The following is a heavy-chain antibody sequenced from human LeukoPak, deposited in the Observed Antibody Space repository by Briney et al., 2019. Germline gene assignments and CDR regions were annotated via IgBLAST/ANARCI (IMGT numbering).Heavy chain of an antibody. Sequence: GGSLRLSCAASGFTFSSYEMNWVRQAPGKGLEWVSYISSSGSTIYYADSVKGRFAISRDNAKNSLYLQMNSLRAEDTAVYYCARAVYYYGTGSSLDYWGQGTLVTVSS. CDR3: ARAVYYYGTGSSLDY. CDR2: ISSSGSTI. V-gene: IGHV3-48*03. D-gene: IGHD3-10*01. J-gene: IGHJ4*02. CDR1: GFTFSSYE.